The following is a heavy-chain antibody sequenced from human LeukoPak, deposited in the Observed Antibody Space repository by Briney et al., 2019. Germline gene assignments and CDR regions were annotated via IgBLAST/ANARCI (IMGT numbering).Heavy chain of an antibody. CDR3: AASGYDYDYNYYMAV. CDR2: ISSSGSTI. D-gene: IGHD5-12*01. V-gene: IGHV3-48*03. J-gene: IGHJ6*03. CDR1: GFTFSTYE. Sequence: PGGSLRLSCAASGFTFSTYEMDWVRQAPGKGLEWVSYISSSGSTIYYADSVKGRFTTSRDNAKNSLYLQMNSLRAEDTAVYYCAASGYDYDYNYYMAVWGKGTTVTISS.